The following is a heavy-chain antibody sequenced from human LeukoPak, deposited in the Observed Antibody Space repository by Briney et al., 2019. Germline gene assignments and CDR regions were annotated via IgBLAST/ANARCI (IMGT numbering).Heavy chain of an antibody. V-gene: IGHV4-59*12. CDR2: IYYSGST. D-gene: IGHD4-17*01. J-gene: IGHJ4*02. CDR3: ATGGLYGDYDQV. CDR1: GGSLSSYY. Sequence: SETLSLTCTVSGGSLSSYYWSWIRQPPGKGLEWIGYIYYSGSTNYNPSLKSRVTISVDTSKNQFSLKLSSVTAADTAVYYCATGGLYGDYDQVWGQGTLVTVSS.